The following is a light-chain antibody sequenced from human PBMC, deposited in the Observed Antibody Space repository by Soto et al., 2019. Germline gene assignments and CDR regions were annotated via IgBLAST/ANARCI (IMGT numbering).Light chain of an antibody. V-gene: IGLV2-14*03. CDR1: SSDIGAYNF. J-gene: IGLJ2*01. CDR2: DVN. Sequence: QSVLTQPASGTGSPGQSSSITYTGTSSDIGAYNFVSWYQQHPGKAPKLMLYDVNIRPSGVSNRFSGSKSGNTASLTISGLQAEDEADYYCTSWTTSTTMIFGGGTKVTVL. CDR3: TSWTTSTTMI.